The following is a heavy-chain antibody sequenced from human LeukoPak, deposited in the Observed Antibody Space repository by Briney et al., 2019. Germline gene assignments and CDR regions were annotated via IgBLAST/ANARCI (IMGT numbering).Heavy chain of an antibody. CDR1: GYTFTSYG. J-gene: IGHJ4*02. CDR2: ISAYNGNT. CDR3: ARESDIVVELGAYYFDY. D-gene: IGHD5-12*01. Sequence: GASVKVSCKASGYTFTSYGISWVRQAPGQGLEWMGWISAYNGNTNYAQKLHGRVTMTTDTSTSTAYMELRSLRSDDTAVYYCARESDIVVELGAYYFDYWGQGTLVTVSS. V-gene: IGHV1-18*04.